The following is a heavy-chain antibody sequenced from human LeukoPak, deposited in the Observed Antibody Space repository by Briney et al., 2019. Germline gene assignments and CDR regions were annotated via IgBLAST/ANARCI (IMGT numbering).Heavy chain of an antibody. CDR3: AKVAGGIAAAGTIPLTDY. CDR1: GFTFSSYS. Sequence: GGSLRLSYAASGFTFSSYSMNWVRQAPGKGLEWVSYISSGSSTIYYADSVKGRFTISRDNAKNSLYLQMNSLRAEDTAVYYCAKVAGGIAAAGTIPLTDYWGQGTLVTVSS. CDR2: ISSGSSTI. D-gene: IGHD6-13*01. V-gene: IGHV3-48*04. J-gene: IGHJ4*02.